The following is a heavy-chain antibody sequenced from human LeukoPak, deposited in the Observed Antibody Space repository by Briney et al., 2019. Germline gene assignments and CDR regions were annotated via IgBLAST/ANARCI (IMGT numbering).Heavy chain of an antibody. Sequence: GGSLRLSCAASGFPFSSYWMSWVRQAPGKGLEWVANIKPDGSEKSYVDSVKGRFTISRDNAKNSPYLQMNSLRAEDTAVYYCARGQMAGYWGQGTLVTVSS. CDR1: GFPFSSYW. J-gene: IGHJ4*02. D-gene: IGHD5-24*01. CDR3: ARGQMAGY. V-gene: IGHV3-7*05. CDR2: IKPDGSEK.